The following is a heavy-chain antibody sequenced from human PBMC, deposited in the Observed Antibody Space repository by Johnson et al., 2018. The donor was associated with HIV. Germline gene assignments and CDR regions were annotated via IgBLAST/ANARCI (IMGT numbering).Heavy chain of an antibody. CDR1: GFTFSSYW. D-gene: IGHD3-16*01. Sequence: MQLVESGGGVVQPGGSLRLSCAASGFTFSSYWMSWVRQAPGKGLEWVANIKQDGSEKYFVDSVKGRFTISRDNAKNSLYLQMNSLRAEDTAVYYCARDLVVLYVPGDAFAIWGQGTMVTVSS. CDR2: IKQDGSEK. V-gene: IGHV3-7*05. CDR3: ARDLVVLYVPGDAFAI. J-gene: IGHJ3*02.